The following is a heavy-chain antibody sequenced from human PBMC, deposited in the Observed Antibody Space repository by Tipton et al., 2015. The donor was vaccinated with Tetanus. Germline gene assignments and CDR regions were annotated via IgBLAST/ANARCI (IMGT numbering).Heavy chain of an antibody. J-gene: IGHJ4*02. D-gene: IGHD3-10*01. CDR3: ARTGWFGHMPAFDS. Sequence: TLSLTCAVHGGSLSRYYWSWIRQSPGRGLEWIGYIHYTGSTNYNPSLKSRVTLSSDTSKAQFSLKLISVTPADTAIYYCARTGWFGHMPAFDSWGLGTLVTVSS. CDR2: IHYTGST. V-gene: IGHV4-59*01. CDR1: GGSLSRYY.